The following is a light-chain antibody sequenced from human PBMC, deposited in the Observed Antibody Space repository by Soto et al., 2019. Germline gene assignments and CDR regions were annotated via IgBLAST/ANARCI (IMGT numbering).Light chain of an antibody. Sequence: QPVLTQPASVSGSPGQSITISCTGTSSDVGGYNYVSWYQQHPGKAPKLMIFEVSNRPSGVSHRFSGSKSGNTASLTISGLQAEXEADYYCTSYTSSSTYVFGTGTKLTVL. CDR1: SSDVGGYNY. J-gene: IGLJ1*01. CDR3: TSYTSSSTYV. V-gene: IGLV2-14*01. CDR2: EVS.